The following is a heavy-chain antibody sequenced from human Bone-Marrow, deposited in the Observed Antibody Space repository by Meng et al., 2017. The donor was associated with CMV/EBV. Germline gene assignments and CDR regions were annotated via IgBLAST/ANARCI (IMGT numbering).Heavy chain of an antibody. CDR3: ARRGGEFLGY. Sequence: SCKASGYTFTRYYMHWVRQAPGQGLEWMGIINPSGGSTIYAQKFQGRVTMTRDTSTSTVYMELNSLTSDDTALYYCARRGGEFLGYWGQGTLVTVSS. V-gene: IGHV1-46*01. CDR1: GYTFTRYY. D-gene: IGHD2-21*01. CDR2: INPSGGST. J-gene: IGHJ4*02.